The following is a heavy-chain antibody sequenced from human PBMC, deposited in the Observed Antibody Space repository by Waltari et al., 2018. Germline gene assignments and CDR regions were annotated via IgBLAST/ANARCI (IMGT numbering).Heavy chain of an antibody. D-gene: IGHD5-12*01. J-gene: IGHJ5*02. CDR2: IYYSGST. CDR1: GGSISGSSYY. V-gene: IGHV4-39*01. CDR3: ARHWKKSGYRFDP. Sequence: QLQLQESGPGLGKPSETLSLTCTVSGGSISGSSYYWGWIRQSPGKGLEWIGSIYYSGSTYYNPTLKSRVTISGDTSKNQFSLKLSSVTAADTAVYYCARHWKKSGYRFDPWGQGTLVTVSS.